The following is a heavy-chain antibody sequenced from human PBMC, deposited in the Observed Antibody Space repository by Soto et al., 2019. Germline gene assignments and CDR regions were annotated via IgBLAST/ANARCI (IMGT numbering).Heavy chain of an antibody. CDR2: IYSDGIT. J-gene: IGHJ6*02. D-gene: IGHD2-2*02. CDR3: ARDCSSTSCHTPHYGMDV. Sequence: GGSLRLSCAASGFSVSGNYMSWVRQAPGKGLEWVSVIYSDGITYYADSVKGRFTISRDNSKNTLYLQMNSLRAEDTAVYYCARDCSSTSCHTPHYGMDVWGQGTTVTV. V-gene: IGHV3-53*01. CDR1: GFSVSGNY.